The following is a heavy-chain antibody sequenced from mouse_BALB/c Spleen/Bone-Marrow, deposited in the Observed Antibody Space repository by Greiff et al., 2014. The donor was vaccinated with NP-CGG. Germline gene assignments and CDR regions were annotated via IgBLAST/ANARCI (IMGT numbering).Heavy chain of an antibody. J-gene: IGHJ3*01. CDR2: IDPANGDI. Sequence: KQSVAALVKPGASVKLSCTASGFNFKDTYMHWVKQRPEQGLEWIGRIDPANGDIIYDPKFQGKATITADTSSNTAYLQLSSLTSEDTAVYYCARGGNYGWFAYWGQGTLVTVSA. CDR1: GFNFKDTY. CDR3: ARGGNYGWFAY. D-gene: IGHD2-1*01. V-gene: IGHV14-3*02.